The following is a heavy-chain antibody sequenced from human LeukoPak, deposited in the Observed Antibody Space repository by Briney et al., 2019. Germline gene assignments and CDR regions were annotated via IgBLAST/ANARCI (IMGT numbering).Heavy chain of an antibody. V-gene: IGHV5-51*01. CDR2: IYPGDSDT. CDR3: ARRQGCSSTSCPPDY. D-gene: IGHD2-2*01. J-gene: IGHJ4*02. CDR1: GYRFTNCW. Sequence: GESLKISCKVSGYRFTNCWIAWLRQMPGKGLEWMGIIYPGDSDTRYSPSFQGQVTISVDKSINTAYLQWSSLKASDTAMYYCARRQGCSSTSCPPDYWGQGTLVTVSS.